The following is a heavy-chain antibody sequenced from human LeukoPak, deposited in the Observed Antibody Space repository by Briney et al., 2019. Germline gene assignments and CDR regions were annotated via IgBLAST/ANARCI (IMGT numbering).Heavy chain of an antibody. CDR3: ARDWAARRVPVAPSPYIWFDP. CDR2: ISSSSSYT. Sequence: GGTLRLSCAASGFTFSDYYMSWIRQAPGKGLEWVSYISSSSSYTKYADSVKGRFTISRDNAKNSLYLQMNSLRAEDTAVYYCARDWAARRVPVAPSPYIWFDPWGQGTLVTVSS. J-gene: IGHJ5*02. CDR1: GFTFSDYY. V-gene: IGHV3-11*06. D-gene: IGHD2-2*01.